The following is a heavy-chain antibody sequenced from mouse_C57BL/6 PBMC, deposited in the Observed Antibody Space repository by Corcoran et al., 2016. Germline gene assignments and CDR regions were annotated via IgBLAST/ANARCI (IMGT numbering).Heavy chain of an antibody. Sequence: QVQLQQSGAELVKPGASVKISCKASGYAFSSYWMNWGKQRPGKGLEWIGQIYPGDGDTNYNGKFKGKATLTADKSSSTAYMQLSSLTSEDSAVYFCYYYGSSYYAMDYWGQGTSVTVSA. CDR2: IYPGDGDT. J-gene: IGHJ4*01. CDR3: YYYGSSYYAMDY. CDR1: GYAFSSYW. V-gene: IGHV1-80*01. D-gene: IGHD1-1*01.